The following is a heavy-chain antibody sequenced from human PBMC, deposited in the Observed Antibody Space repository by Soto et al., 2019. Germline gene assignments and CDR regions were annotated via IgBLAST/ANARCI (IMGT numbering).Heavy chain of an antibody. Sequence: ASVKVSCKASGYTSTSYDIYWVRQATGQGLEWMGWMNPSTGNSGYAQKFQGRVTMTSDTSISTAHMELSSLRSEDTAVYYCARRAETNGWNGFGADKYYFDFWGQGTLVTVSS. D-gene: IGHD1-1*01. CDR1: GYTSTSYD. CDR2: MNPSTGNS. CDR3: ARRAETNGWNGFGADKYYFDF. V-gene: IGHV1-8*01. J-gene: IGHJ4*02.